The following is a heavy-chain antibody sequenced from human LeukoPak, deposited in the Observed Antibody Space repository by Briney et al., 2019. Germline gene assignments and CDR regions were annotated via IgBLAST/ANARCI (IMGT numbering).Heavy chain of an antibody. CDR2: ISSDSGTI. CDR1: GFIFSSYA. Sequence: GGSLRLSCAASGFIFSSYAMNWVRQAPGKGLEWISYISSDSGTIYYADSMKGRFTISRDNARNSLYLQMNSLRAEDTAVYYCAGDKKGIDYWGQGTLVTVSS. CDR3: AGDKKGIDY. D-gene: IGHD3-10*01. J-gene: IGHJ4*02. V-gene: IGHV3-48*01.